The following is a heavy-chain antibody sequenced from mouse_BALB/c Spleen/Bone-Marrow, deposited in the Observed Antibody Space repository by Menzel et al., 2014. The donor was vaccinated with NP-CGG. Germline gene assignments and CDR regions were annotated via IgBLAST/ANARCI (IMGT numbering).Heavy chain of an antibody. Sequence: EVQLQESGAELVKPGASVKLSCTASGFNIKDTYMHWVKQRPEQGLEWIGRIDPANGNTKYDPKFQGKATITADTSSNTAYLQLRNLTSEDTAVYYCAGFGITKEEGYYYAMDYWGQGTSVTVSS. D-gene: IGHD2-4*01. CDR1: GFNIKDTY. J-gene: IGHJ4*01. V-gene: IGHV14-3*02. CDR3: AGFGITKEEGYYYAMDY. CDR2: IDPANGNT.